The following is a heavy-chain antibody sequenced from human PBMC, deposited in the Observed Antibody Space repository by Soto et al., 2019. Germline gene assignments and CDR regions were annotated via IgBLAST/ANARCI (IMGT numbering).Heavy chain of an antibody. CDR3: ARAGIAAAGTLDAWYYFDY. CDR1: GYTFTGSY. V-gene: IGHV1-2*04. J-gene: IGHJ4*02. Sequence: QVQLVQSGAEVKKPGASVKVSCKASGYTFTGSYMPWVRQAPGQGLEWMGWINPNGGGTSYAQKFQGWVTMTRDTSISTAYMELSRLRSDDTAVYYCARAGIAAAGTLDAWYYFDYWGQGTLVTVSS. D-gene: IGHD6-13*01. CDR2: INPNGGGT.